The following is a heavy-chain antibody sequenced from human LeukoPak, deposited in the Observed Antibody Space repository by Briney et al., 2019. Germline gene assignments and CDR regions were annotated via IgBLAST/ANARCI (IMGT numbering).Heavy chain of an antibody. Sequence: GGSLRLSCAASGFTFSSYWMSWVRQAPGKGLEWVANIKQDGSEKYYVDSVKGRFTISRDNAKNSLYLQMNSLRAEDTAVYYCARESPRGGSYYADFDYWGQGTLVTVSS. J-gene: IGHJ4*02. CDR1: GFTFSSYW. D-gene: IGHD1-26*01. CDR2: IKQDGSEK. CDR3: ARESPRGGSYYADFDY. V-gene: IGHV3-7*01.